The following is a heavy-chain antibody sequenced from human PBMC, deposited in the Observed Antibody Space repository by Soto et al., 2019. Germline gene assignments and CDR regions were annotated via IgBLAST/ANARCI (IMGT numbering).Heavy chain of an antibody. J-gene: IGHJ4*02. CDR2: IYYSGST. Sequence: SETLSLTCSVSGGSISSSSYYWGWIRQPPGKGLEWIGSIYYSGSTYYNPSLESRVTISVDTSRNQFSLKLSSVTAADTAVYYCARHEVSTRLEQPPGWYWGQGTLVTISS. CDR3: ARHEVSTRLEQPPGWY. CDR1: GGSISSSSYY. D-gene: IGHD6-13*01. V-gene: IGHV4-39*01.